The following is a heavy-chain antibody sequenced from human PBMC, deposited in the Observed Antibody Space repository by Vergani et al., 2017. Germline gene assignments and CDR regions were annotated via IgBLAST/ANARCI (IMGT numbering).Heavy chain of an antibody. V-gene: IGHV1-8*01. CDR3: ARGLPQGRRITMVRGVISNWFDP. Sequence: QVQLVQSGAEVKKPGASVKVSCKASGYTFTSYDINWVRQATGQGLEWMGWMNPNSGNTGYAQKFQGRVTMTRNTSISTAYMELSSLRSEDTAVYYCARGLPQGRRITMVRGVISNWFDPWGQGTLVTVSS. D-gene: IGHD3-10*01. CDR2: MNPNSGNT. J-gene: IGHJ5*02. CDR1: GYTFTSYD.